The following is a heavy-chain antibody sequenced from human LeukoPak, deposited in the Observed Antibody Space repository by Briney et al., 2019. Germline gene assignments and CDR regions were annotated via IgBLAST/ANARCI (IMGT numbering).Heavy chain of an antibody. Sequence: ASVKVSCKASGYTFTSYGISWVRQAPGQGLEWMGWISAYNGNTNYAQKLQGRVTMTTDTSTSTAYMELRSLRSDDTAVYYCARGPQSDFWGGPPHFDYWGQGTLVTVSS. CDR1: GYTFTSYG. V-gene: IGHV1-18*01. CDR2: ISAYNGNT. D-gene: IGHD3-3*01. J-gene: IGHJ4*02. CDR3: ARGPQSDFWGGPPHFDY.